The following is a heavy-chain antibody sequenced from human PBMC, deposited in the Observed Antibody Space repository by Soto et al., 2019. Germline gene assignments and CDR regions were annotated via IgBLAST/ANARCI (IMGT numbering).Heavy chain of an antibody. CDR3: AKRIVGTTGNDFDV. Sequence: QVQLVESGGGLVKPGGSLRLACAASGFTFSDFHMIWVRQAPGKGLEWISYIYRGGSTVSYADSVQGRFTISRDNAKNSLYLQLDSQRVDDTAVYDCAKRIVGTTGNDFDVWSQGTTVTISS. J-gene: IGHJ6*02. V-gene: IGHV3-11*01. CDR2: IYRGGSTV. D-gene: IGHD1-26*01. CDR1: GFTFSDFH.